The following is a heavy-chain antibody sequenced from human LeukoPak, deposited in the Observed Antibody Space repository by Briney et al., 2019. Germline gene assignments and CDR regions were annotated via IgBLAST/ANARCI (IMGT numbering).Heavy chain of an antibody. Sequence: GGSLRLSCAASGFTFDDYAMHWVRQAPGKGLEWVSGISWNSGSIGYADSVKGRFTISRDNSKNTLYLQMDSLRAEDTAVYYCAKPSITMIVVRSAFDIWGQGTMVTVFS. CDR1: GFTFDDYA. CDR3: AKPSITMIVVRSAFDI. J-gene: IGHJ3*02. V-gene: IGHV3-9*01. CDR2: ISWNSGSI. D-gene: IGHD3-22*01.